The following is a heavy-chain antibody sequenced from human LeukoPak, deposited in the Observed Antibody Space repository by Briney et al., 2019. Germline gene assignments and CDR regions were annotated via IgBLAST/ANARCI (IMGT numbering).Heavy chain of an antibody. CDR1: GGSISTSNYY. V-gene: IGHV4-39*07. Sequence: SETLSLTCTVSGGSISTSNYYWGWIRQPPGKGLEWIGNIFYSGSTYYSPSLKSRVTISLDTSRNQFSLKLSSVTAADTAVYYCARAGSNYFLTRGVDYWGQGTLVTVSS. CDR2: IFYSGST. D-gene: IGHD4-11*01. CDR3: ARAGSNYFLTRGVDY. J-gene: IGHJ4*02.